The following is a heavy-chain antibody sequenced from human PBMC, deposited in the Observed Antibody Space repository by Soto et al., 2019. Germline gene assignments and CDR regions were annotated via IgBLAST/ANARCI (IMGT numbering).Heavy chain of an antibody. CDR3: ARDKRDYYDSSGYYYYYGMDV. CDR2: IYYSGST. V-gene: IGHV4-31*03. J-gene: IGHJ6*02. CDR1: GGSISSGGYY. D-gene: IGHD3-22*01. Sequence: QVQLQESGPGLVKPSQTLSLTCTVSGGSISSGGYYWSWICQHPGKGLEWIGYIYYSGSTYYNPSLKCRVTTAVDTSKNQFYLKLSSVTAADTAVYYCARDKRDYYDSSGYYYYYGMDVWGQGTTVTVSS.